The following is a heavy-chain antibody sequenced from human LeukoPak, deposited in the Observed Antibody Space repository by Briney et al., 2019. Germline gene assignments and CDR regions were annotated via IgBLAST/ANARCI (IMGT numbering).Heavy chain of an antibody. CDR3: TTESYDPDYYYYYYMDV. V-gene: IGHV3-15*01. J-gene: IGHJ6*03. CDR2: IKSKADGATP. CDR1: GFTFSNAW. D-gene: IGHD3-16*01. Sequence: GRSLRLSCAASGFTFSNAWMSWVSQPPGNGREWVGRIKSKADGATPDYAAPVKGRFTISRDDSKNTLYLQRNRLKTEDTAVYCCTTESYDPDYYYYYYMDVWGKGTTVTVSS.